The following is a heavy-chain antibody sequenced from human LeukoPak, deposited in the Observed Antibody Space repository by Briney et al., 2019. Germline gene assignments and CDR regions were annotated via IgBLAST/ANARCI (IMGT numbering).Heavy chain of an antibody. J-gene: IGHJ4*02. CDR2: VYYSGTT. V-gene: IGHV4-39*01. CDR1: GGSISSTSYY. Sequence: KPSETLSLTCTVSGGSISSTSYYWGWIRQPPGKGLQWIGTVYYSGTTYYDPSLKSRVTMYVDTSKNQFSLRLNSVTAADTAVYYCARPATIRGKSLDYWGQGTLVTVSS. D-gene: IGHD5-24*01. CDR3: ARPATIRGKSLDY.